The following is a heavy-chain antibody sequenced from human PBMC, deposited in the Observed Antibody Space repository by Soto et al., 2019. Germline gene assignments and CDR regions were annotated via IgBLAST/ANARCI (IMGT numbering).Heavy chain of an antibody. CDR3: ARFSVSRGGNSPTYYFDY. CDR2: IYYSGST. CDR1: GGSISSGGYS. Sequence: SETLSLTCAVSGGSISSGGYSWSWIRQPPGKGLEWIGYIYYSGSTNYNPSLKSRVTISVDTSKNQFSLKLSSVTAADTAVYYCARFSVSRGGNSPTYYFDYWGQGTLVTGSS. J-gene: IGHJ4*02. D-gene: IGHD2-21*02. V-gene: IGHV4-61*08.